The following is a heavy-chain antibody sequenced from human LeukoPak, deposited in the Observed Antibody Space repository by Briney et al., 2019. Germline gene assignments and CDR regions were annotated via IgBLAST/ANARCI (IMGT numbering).Heavy chain of an antibody. CDR2: ISSNGGST. V-gene: IGHV3-64*01. CDR3: ARALRSGSLTGGHDY. CDR1: GFTFSSYA. J-gene: IGHJ4*02. D-gene: IGHD1-26*01. Sequence: GGSLRLSCAASGFTFSSYAMHWVRQAPGKGLEYVSAISSNGGSTYYANSVKGRFTISRDNSKNTLYLQMGSLRAEDMAVYYCARALRSGSLTGGHDYWGQGTLVTVSS.